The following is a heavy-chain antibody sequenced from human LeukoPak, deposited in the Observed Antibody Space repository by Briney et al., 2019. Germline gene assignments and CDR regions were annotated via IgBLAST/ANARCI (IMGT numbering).Heavy chain of an antibody. CDR3: VRDRGWFHFDL. D-gene: IGHD3-10*01. V-gene: IGHV3-7*01. J-gene: IGHJ4*02. CDR1: GFTLSNHW. CDR2: NKEDGTVK. Sequence: GGSLRLSCAASGFTLSNHWMTWIRQAPGKGLEWVAHNKEDGTVKDYVDSVRGRFTISRDNTKNSLFLQLNSLRAEDTAVYYCVRDRGWFHFDLWGQGTLVTVSS.